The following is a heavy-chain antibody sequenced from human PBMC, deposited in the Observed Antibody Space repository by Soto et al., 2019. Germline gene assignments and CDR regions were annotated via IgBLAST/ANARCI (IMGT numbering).Heavy chain of an antibody. J-gene: IGHJ4*02. CDR3: ARAYDPLHFDY. V-gene: IGHV3-48*02. D-gene: IGHD5-12*01. Sequence: EVQLVESGGGLVQPGGSLRLSCAASGFTFSSYSMNWVRQAPGKGLEWVSYISSSSSTIYYADSVKGRFTISRDNAKTSLDLQMNSLRDEDTAVYYCARAYDPLHFDYWGQGTLVTVSS. CDR1: GFTFSSYS. CDR2: ISSSSSTI.